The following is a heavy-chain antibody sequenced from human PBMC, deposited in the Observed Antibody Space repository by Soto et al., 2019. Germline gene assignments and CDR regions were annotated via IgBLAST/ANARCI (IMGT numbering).Heavy chain of an antibody. CDR2: INPNSGGT. V-gene: IGHV1-2*04. Sequence: ASVKVSCKASGYTFTGYYMHWVRQAPGQGLEWMGWINPNSGGTNYAQKFQGWVTMTRDTSISTAYMELSRLRSDDTAVYYCASTYYYDSSGYYSAFDIWGQGTMVTVSS. D-gene: IGHD3-22*01. CDR3: ASTYYYDSSGYYSAFDI. CDR1: GYTFTGYY. J-gene: IGHJ3*02.